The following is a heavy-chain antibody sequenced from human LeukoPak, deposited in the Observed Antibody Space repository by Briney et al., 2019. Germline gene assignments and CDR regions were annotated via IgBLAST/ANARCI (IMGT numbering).Heavy chain of an antibody. D-gene: IGHD5-12*01. Sequence: GGSLRLSCAASGFTFSSYAMHWVRRAPGKGLEWVAVILYDGGNVHYADSVRGRFTISRDNPKNTLWLQMNSLTTDDTAVYYCARGEFSGLDYWGQGTLVTVSS. V-gene: IGHV3-30-3*01. J-gene: IGHJ4*02. CDR2: ILYDGGNV. CDR1: GFTFSSYA. CDR3: ARGEFSGLDY.